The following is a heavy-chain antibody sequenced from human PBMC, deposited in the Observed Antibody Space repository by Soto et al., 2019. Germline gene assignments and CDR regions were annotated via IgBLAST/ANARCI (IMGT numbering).Heavy chain of an antibody. V-gene: IGHV3-33*01. CDR3: ARETIAAGVSLFGY. J-gene: IGHJ4*02. D-gene: IGHD6-6*01. Sequence: QVQLVESGGGVVQPGRSLRLSCAASGFTFSSYGMHWVRQAPGKGLEWVAVIWYDGSNKYYADSVQGRFTISRDNSENTLYLQMNSLRAEDTTVYYCARETIAAGVSLFGYWGQGTLVTVSS. CDR1: GFTFSSYG. CDR2: IWYDGSNK.